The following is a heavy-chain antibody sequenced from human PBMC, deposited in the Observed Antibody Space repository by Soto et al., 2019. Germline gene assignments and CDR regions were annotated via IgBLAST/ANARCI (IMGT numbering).Heavy chain of an antibody. V-gene: IGHV3-48*03. Sequence: QPGGSLRLTCSASGFTFSSYEMNWVRQAPGKGLEWVSYISSSGSTIYYADSVKGRFTISRDNAKNSLYLQMNSLRAEDTAVYYCARDRDSSGWYVGYYYYYYGMDVWGQGTTVTVSS. CDR2: ISSSGSTI. CDR3: ARDRDSSGWYVGYYYYYYGMDV. CDR1: GFTFSSYE. J-gene: IGHJ6*02. D-gene: IGHD6-19*01.